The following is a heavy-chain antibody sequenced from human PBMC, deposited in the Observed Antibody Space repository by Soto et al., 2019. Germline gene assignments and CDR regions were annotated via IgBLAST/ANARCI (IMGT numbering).Heavy chain of an antibody. D-gene: IGHD3-22*01. Sequence: QVQLVESGGGVVQPGRSLRLSCAASGFTFSSYGMHWVRQAPGKGLEWVAVIWYDGSNKYYADSVKGRFTISRDNSKNTLYLQMNSLRGEDTAVYYGARGDSSGLGDAFDIWGQGTMVTVSS. J-gene: IGHJ3*02. CDR2: IWYDGSNK. CDR3: ARGDSSGLGDAFDI. CDR1: GFTFSSYG. V-gene: IGHV3-33*01.